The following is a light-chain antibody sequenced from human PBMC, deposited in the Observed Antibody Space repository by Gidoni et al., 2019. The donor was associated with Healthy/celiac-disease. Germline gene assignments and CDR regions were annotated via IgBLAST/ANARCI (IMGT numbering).Light chain of an antibody. V-gene: IGKV3-11*01. CDR1: QSVSSY. J-gene: IGKJ2*01. Sequence: EIVLTQSPATLSLSPGERATLSCRASQSVSSYLAWYQQKPGQAPRHLIYDASTRATGIPARFSGSGSGTDFTLTISSLEPEDFAVYYCQQRSNWPPVFGQGTKLEIK. CDR3: QQRSNWPPV. CDR2: DAS.